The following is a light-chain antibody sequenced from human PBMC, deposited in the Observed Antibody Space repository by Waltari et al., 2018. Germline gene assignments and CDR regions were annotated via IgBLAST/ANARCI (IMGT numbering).Light chain of an antibody. CDR2: KAS. J-gene: IGKJ1*01. Sequence: DIQMTQSPSTLSASVGDRVTITCRASQSISSWLAWYQQKTGKAPKLLIYKASSLESGVPSRFSGSGSGTEFTLTISSLQPDDFATYYCQQYNSASTFGQGTKVEIK. CDR3: QQYNSAST. V-gene: IGKV1-5*03. CDR1: QSISSW.